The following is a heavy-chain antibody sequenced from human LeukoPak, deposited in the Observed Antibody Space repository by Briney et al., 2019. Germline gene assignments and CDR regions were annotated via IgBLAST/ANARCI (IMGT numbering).Heavy chain of an antibody. CDR3: ARATRVAAAATHYYFDY. D-gene: IGHD6-13*01. CDR2: MNPNSGNT. Sequence: GASVKVSCKASGYTFTSYDINWVRQATGQGLEWMGWMNPNSGNTGYAQKFQGRVTMTRNTSISTAYMELSSLRSEDTAVYYCARATRVAAAATHYYFDYWGQGTLVTVSS. V-gene: IGHV1-8*01. J-gene: IGHJ4*02. CDR1: GYTFTSYD.